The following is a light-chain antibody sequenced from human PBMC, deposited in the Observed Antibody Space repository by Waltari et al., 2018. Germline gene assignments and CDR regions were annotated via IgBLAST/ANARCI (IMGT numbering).Light chain of an antibody. CDR1: QSVSSSY. V-gene: IGKV3-20*01. J-gene: IGKJ3*01. CDR2: GAS. Sequence: EIVLTQSPGTLPLSPGERATLSCRASQSVSSSYLAWYQQKPGQAPRLLIYGASSRATGIPDRFSGSGSGTDFTLTISRLEPEDFAVYYCQQYGSSVTFGPGTKVDIK. CDR3: QQYGSSVT.